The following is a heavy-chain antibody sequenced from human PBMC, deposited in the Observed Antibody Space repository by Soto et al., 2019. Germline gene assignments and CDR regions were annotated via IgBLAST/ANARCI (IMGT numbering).Heavy chain of an antibody. D-gene: IGHD2-2*01. CDR1: GYTFTSYY. CDR2: INPSGGST. J-gene: IGHJ6*02. CDR3: ARDQEDIVLVPAARPSYYYYYGMDV. Sequence: GASVKVSCKASGYTFTSYYMHWVRQAPGQGLEWMGIINPSGGSTSYAQKFQGRVTMTRDTSTSTVYMELSSLRSEDTAVYYCARDQEDIVLVPAARPSYYYYYGMDVWGQGTTVTVS. V-gene: IGHV1-46*01.